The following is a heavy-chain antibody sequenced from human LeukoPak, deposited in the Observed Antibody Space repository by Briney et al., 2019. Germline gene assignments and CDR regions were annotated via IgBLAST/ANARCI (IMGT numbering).Heavy chain of an antibody. V-gene: IGHV1-18*01. D-gene: IGHD6-19*01. CDR1: GYTCTSCG. Sequence: GASVKVSCKASGYTCTSCGISWVRQAPGQGLEWMGWISAYNGNTNYAQKLQGRVTMTTDTSTSTAYMELRSLRSDDTAVYYCVREVSADFDHWGQGTLVTVSS. J-gene: IGHJ4*02. CDR2: ISAYNGNT. CDR3: VREVSADFDH.